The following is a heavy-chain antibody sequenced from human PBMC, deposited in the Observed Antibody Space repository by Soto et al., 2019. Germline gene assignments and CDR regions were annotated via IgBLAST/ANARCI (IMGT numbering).Heavy chain of an antibody. CDR3: ARFGIAAAGTRRGYGMDV. Sequence: ASVKVSCKASGYTFTSYYMHWVRQAPGQGLEWMGIINPSGGSTSYAQKFQGRVTMTRDTSTSTVYMELSSLRSEDTAVYYCARFGIAAAGTRRGYGMDVWGQGTTVTVSS. V-gene: IGHV1-46*01. J-gene: IGHJ6*02. CDR2: INPSGGST. D-gene: IGHD6-13*01. CDR1: GYTFTSYY.